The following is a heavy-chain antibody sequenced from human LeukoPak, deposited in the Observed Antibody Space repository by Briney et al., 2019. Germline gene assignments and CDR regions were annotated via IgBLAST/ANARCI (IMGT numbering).Heavy chain of an antibody. V-gene: IGHV4-39*01. CDR1: GGSISSSSYY. D-gene: IGHD4-23*01. CDR2: IYYSGST. CDR3: ARHPGNSRAFDI. J-gene: IGHJ3*02. Sequence: PSETLSLTCTVSGGSISSSSYYWGWIRQPPGKGLEWIGSIYYSGSTYYNPSLKSRVTIPVDTSKNQFSLKLSSVTAADTAVYYCARHPGNSRAFDIWGQGTMVTVSS.